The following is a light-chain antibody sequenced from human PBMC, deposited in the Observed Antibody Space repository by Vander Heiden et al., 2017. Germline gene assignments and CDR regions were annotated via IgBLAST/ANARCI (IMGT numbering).Light chain of an antibody. CDR1: QSVLYSSNNKNY. J-gene: IGKJ1*01. CDR3: QQYDSIPQT. V-gene: IGKV4-1*01. Sequence: EIVMTQSPDSLTVSLGERATLNCKSSQSVLYSSNNKNYLAWYQQKPGQPPKLLIYWASTRESGVPDRFSGSGSGTDFTLTISSLQAEDVAVYYCQQYDSIPQTFGQGTKVEIK. CDR2: WAS.